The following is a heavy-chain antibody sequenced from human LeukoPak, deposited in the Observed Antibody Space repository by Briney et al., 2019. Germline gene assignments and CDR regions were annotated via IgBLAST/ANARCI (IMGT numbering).Heavy chain of an antibody. D-gene: IGHD6-6*01. V-gene: IGHV1-18*01. CDR2: ISAYNGNT. J-gene: IGHJ4*02. Sequence: VSVKVSCKASGYTFTSYGISWVRQAPGQGLEWMGWISAYNGNTNYAQKLQGRVTMTTDTSTSTAYMELRSLRSDDTAVYYCARGKYSSSSQKFDYWGQGTLVTVSS. CDR3: ARGKYSSSSQKFDY. CDR1: GYTFTSYG.